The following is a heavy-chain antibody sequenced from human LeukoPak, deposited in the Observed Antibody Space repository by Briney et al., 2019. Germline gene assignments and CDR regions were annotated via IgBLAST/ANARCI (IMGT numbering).Heavy chain of an antibody. D-gene: IGHD2-2*01. CDR2: INWNSATI. CDR1: GFTFYDYA. V-gene: IGHV3-9*01. J-gene: IGHJ4*02. Sequence: SLRLSCAASGFTFYDYAMHWVRQAPGRGLEWVSSINWNSATIAYADSVKGRFTISRDNAKNSLSLQMNSLRPDDTAFYYCAKAVYSTSPGYFFDYWGQGTLVTVSS. CDR3: AKAVYSTSPGYFFDY.